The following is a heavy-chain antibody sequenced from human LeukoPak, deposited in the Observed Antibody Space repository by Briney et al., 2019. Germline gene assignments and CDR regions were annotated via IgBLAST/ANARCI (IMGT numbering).Heavy chain of an antibody. D-gene: IGHD5-18*01. CDR2: INHSGST. CDR1: GGSFSGYY. CDR3: ARGRPARRGYSYGLCGMDV. V-gene: IGHV4-34*01. J-gene: IGHJ6*02. Sequence: SSETLSLTCAIYGGSFSGYYWSWIRQPPGKGLEWIGEINHSGSTNYNPSLKSRVTISVDTSKNQFSLKLSSVTAADTAVYYCARGRPARRGYSYGLCGMDVWGQGTTVTVSS.